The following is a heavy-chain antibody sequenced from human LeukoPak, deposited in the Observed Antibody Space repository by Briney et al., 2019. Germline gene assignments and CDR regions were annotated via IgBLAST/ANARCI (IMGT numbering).Heavy chain of an antibody. Sequence: IPSVTLSLTCTVSGGSLSTFYWSWIPQPPGKGLEGIGYINYSGSANYNHSLDSRITIPVDTSKNQFFAKLSTVTAENHAVYYCAMSYGSGNYFDYWGEGTLVTVSS. CDR1: GGSLSTFY. CDR2: INYSGSA. V-gene: IGHV4-59*01. CDR3: AMSYGSGNYFDY. D-gene: IGHD3-10*01. J-gene: IGHJ4*02.